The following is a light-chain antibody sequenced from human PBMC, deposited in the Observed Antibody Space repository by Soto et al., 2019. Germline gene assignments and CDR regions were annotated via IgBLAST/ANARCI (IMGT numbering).Light chain of an antibody. Sequence: DIQLTQSPSTLSASVGDRVIITCRASQTIGTWLAWYQERPGKATKLLIYKASTLERGVPSRFSGSGSGTEFTLTISNLQPEDSATYYCHLYNTYSPTLGHGTKLEI. V-gene: IGKV1-5*03. J-gene: IGKJ2*01. CDR3: HLYNTYSPT. CDR1: QTIGTW. CDR2: KAS.